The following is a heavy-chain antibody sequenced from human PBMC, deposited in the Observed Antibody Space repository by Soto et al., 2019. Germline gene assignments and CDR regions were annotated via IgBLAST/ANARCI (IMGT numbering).Heavy chain of an antibody. J-gene: IGHJ5*02. V-gene: IGHV4-30-4*01. D-gene: IGHD5-12*01. Sequence: PSETLSLTCTVSGGSISTGGYYWSWIRQPPGKGLEWIGYIYYSGSTYYNPSLKSRVTISVDTSKNQFSLKLSSVTAADTAVYYCARSPRGYSYLPWFDPWGQGTLVTVSS. CDR1: GGSISTGGYY. CDR3: ARSPRGYSYLPWFDP. CDR2: IYYSGST.